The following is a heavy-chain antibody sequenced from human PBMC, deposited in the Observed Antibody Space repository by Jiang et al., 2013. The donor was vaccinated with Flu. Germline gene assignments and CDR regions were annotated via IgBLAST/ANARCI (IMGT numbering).Heavy chain of an antibody. V-gene: IGHV1-46*01. Sequence: SGAEVKKPGASVRVSCKASGYSFTSYYMHWVRQAPGQGLEWMGIINPSGAGTSHAQKFRGRITMTRDTSTSTVYMELSSLRSEDTAVYYCARAQMGGIGVHGPLHYYYDMDVWGQGTTVTVSS. CDR2: INPSGAGT. D-gene: IGHD3-10*01. CDR1: GYSFTSYY. CDR3: ARAQMGGIGVHGPLHYYYDMDV. J-gene: IGHJ6*02.